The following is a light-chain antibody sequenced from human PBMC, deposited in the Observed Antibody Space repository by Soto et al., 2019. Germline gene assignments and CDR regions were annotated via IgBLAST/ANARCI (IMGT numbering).Light chain of an antibody. V-gene: IGKV3-20*01. Sequence: IVVTQSPGTLFSTPGERATLSCRASQSFSSTYLAWYQQKPGQAPRLLIYGASSRATGIPDRFSGGGSGTDFSLTISRLDPEDFAVYYCQQYSSSPITFGQGTRLEI. CDR2: GAS. J-gene: IGKJ5*01. CDR1: QSFSSTY. CDR3: QQYSSSPIT.